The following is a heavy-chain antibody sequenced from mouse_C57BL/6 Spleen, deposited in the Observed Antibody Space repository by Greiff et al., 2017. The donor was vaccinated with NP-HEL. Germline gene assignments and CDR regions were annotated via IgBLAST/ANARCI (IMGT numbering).Heavy chain of an antibody. CDR2: INPYNGDT. V-gene: IGHV1-20*01. CDR1: GYSFTGYF. D-gene: IGHD1-1*01. J-gene: IGHJ4*01. CDR3: ARTYGSSLLAMDY. Sequence: EVQRVESGPELVKPGDSVKISCKASGYSFTGYFMNWVMQSHGKSLEWIGRINPYNGDTFYNQKFKGKATLTVDKSSSTAHMELRSLTSEDSAVYYCARTYGSSLLAMDYWGQGTSVTVSS.